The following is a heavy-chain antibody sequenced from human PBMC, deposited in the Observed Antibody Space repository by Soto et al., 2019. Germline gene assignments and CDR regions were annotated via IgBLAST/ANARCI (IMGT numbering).Heavy chain of an antibody. J-gene: IGHJ4*02. CDR1: GFTFSSYS. D-gene: IGHD3-22*01. CDR3: ARARLVVEGRFDY. V-gene: IGHV3-48*01. CDR2: ISSSSSTI. Sequence: PGGSLRLSCAASGFTFSSYSMNWVRQAPGKGLEWVSYISSSSSTIYYADSVKGRFTISRDNAKNSLYLQMNSLRAEDTAVYYCARARLVVEGRFDYWGQGTLVTVSS.